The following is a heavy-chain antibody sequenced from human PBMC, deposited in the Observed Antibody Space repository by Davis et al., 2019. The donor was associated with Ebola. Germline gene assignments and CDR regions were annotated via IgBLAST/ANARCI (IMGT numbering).Heavy chain of an antibody. CDR3: AREGFPIAPWAFDI. V-gene: IGHV3-11*01. J-gene: IGHJ3*02. D-gene: IGHD3-10*01. Sequence: GGSLRLSCAASGFTFSDYYMSWIRQAPGKGLEWVSYISSSGSTIYYADSVKGRFTISRDNAKNSLYLQMNSLRAEDTAVYYCAREGFPIAPWAFDIWGQGTMVTVSS. CDR2: ISSSGSTI. CDR1: GFTFSDYY.